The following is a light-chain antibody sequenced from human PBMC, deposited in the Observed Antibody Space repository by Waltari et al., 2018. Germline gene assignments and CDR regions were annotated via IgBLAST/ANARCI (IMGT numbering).Light chain of an antibody. CDR1: QSISRY. V-gene: IGKV1-5*03. CDR2: QTS. Sequence: DIQMTQSPSTLSASVGDRVTISCRASQSISRYLAWYQQKPGKAPKLLIYQTSNLESGVPSRFSGSGSGTEFTLTISILQSDDFASYYCQQYYSYSGYTFGQGTKLEI. CDR3: QQYYSYSGYT. J-gene: IGKJ2*01.